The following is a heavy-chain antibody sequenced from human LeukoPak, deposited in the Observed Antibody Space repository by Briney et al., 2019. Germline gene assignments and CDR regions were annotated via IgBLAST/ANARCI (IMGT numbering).Heavy chain of an antibody. CDR1: GGSISNYY. J-gene: IGHJ4*02. CDR2: IYTSGST. D-gene: IGHD3-22*01. Sequence: SETLSLTCTVSGGSISNYYWSWIRQPAGKGLEWIGRIYTSGSTNYNPSLKSRVTMSVDTSKNQLSLKLSSVTAADTAVYYCARTYYYDSSGYSFDYWGQGTLVTVSS. V-gene: IGHV4-4*07. CDR3: ARTYYYDSSGYSFDY.